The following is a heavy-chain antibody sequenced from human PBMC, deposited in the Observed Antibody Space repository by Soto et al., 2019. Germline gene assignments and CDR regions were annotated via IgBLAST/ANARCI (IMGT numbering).Heavy chain of an antibody. CDR2: IYDSGST. J-gene: IGHJ3*02. Sequence: SSETLSLTCSVSGGSVSSGSYYWNWIRQPPGKGLEWIGYIYDSGSTNYNPSLKSRVTISVDTSKNQFSLKLRSMTAADTAVYYCARGSPRVALTGTRAFDIWGQGTMVTVS. D-gene: IGHD6-19*01. CDR1: GGSVSSGSYY. V-gene: IGHV4-61*01. CDR3: ARGSPRVALTGTRAFDI.